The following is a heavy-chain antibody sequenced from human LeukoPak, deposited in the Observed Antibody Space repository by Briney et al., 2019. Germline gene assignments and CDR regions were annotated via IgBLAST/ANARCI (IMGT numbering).Heavy chain of an antibody. D-gene: IGHD1-26*01. CDR3: ARGELRYYYYGMDV. J-gene: IGHJ6*02. Sequence: GASVKVSCTASGYTFTGYYMHWVRQAPGQGLEWMGRINPNSGGTNYAQKFQGRVTMTRDTSIRTAYMELSRLRSDDTAVYYCARGELRYYYYGMDVWGQGTTVTVSS. CDR2: INPNSGGT. CDR1: GYTFTGYY. V-gene: IGHV1-2*06.